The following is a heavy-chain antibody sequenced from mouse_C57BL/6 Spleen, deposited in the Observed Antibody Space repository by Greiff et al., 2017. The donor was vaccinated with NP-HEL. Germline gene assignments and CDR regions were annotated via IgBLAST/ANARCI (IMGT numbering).Heavy chain of an antibody. V-gene: IGHV14-4*01. CDR2: IDPENGDT. D-gene: IGHD1-1*01. CDR3: TVRYDGSRGYAMDY. CDR1: GFNIKDDY. Sequence: VQLQQSGAELVRPGASVKLSCTASGFNIKDDYMHWVKQRPEQGLELIGWIDPENGDTEYASKFQGKATITADTSSNTAYLQLSSLTSEDTAVDYCTVRYDGSRGYAMDYWGQGTSVTVSS. J-gene: IGHJ4*01.